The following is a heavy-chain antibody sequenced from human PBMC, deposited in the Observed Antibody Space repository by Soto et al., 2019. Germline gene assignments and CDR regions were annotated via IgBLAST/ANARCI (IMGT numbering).Heavy chain of an antibody. CDR3: AKVSGGPRNYGMDV. Sequence: QVQLVESGGGVVQPGRSLRLSCAVSGFTFSSYGMHWVRQAPGKGLEWVAVISYDGSKKYYADSVKGRFTISRDNSKNTLYLQMNSLRAEDTAVYYCAKVSGGPRNYGMDVWGQGTTVIVSS. CDR2: ISYDGSKK. CDR1: GFTFSSYG. D-gene: IGHD2-15*01. J-gene: IGHJ6*02. V-gene: IGHV3-30*18.